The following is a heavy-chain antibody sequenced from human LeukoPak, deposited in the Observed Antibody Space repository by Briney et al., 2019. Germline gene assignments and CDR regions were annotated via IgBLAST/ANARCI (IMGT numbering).Heavy chain of an antibody. CDR3: ARGYCSSTSCYSTAIDY. CDR1: GFTFNSYA. CDR2: ISSNGGST. V-gene: IGHV3-64*01. D-gene: IGHD2-2*01. J-gene: IGHJ4*02. Sequence: GGSLRLSCAASGFTFNSYAMHWVRQAPGKGLEYVSVISSNGGSTYYANSVKGRFTISRDNSKNTLYLQMGSLIAEDMAVYYCARGYCSSTSCYSTAIDYWGQGTLVTVSS.